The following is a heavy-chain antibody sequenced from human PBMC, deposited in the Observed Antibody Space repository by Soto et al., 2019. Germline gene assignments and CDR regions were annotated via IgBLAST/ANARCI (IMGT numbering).Heavy chain of an antibody. CDR1: GFTFSSYS. CDR3: ARGPPMVRGVIITRPYYYMDV. D-gene: IGHD3-10*01. V-gene: IGHV3-48*01. CDR2: ISSSSSTI. Sequence: GGSLRLSCAASGFTFSSYSMNWVRQAPGKGLEWVSYISSSSSTIYYADSVKGRFTISRDNAQNSLYLQMNSLRAEDTAVYYCARGPPMVRGVIITRPYYYMDVWGKGTTVTVSS. J-gene: IGHJ6*03.